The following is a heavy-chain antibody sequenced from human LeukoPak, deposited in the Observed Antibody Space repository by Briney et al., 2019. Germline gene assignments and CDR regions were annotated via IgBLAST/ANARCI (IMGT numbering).Heavy chain of an antibody. CDR3: VREARGYHYTYFDY. CDR1: GFTLGSHD. Sequence: GGSLRLSCTASGFTLGSHDMHWVREIPGQGVVWVAAVSSGFPAFFAYSVQGRFTVSREDARNSLYLQMNSLRAGDTAVYYCVREARGYHYTYFDYWGQGTLVTVSS. D-gene: IGHD5-18*01. J-gene: IGHJ4*02. V-gene: IGHV3-13*01. CDR2: VSSGFPA.